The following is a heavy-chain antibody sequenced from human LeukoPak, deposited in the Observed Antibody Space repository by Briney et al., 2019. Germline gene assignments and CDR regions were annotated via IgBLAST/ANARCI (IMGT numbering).Heavy chain of an antibody. CDR1: GFTISDYY. D-gene: IGHD3-9*01. Sequence: PGGSLRLSCAASGFTISDYYMSWIRQTPGKGLEWVSYISSSGSTIYYADSVKGRFTISRDNAKNSLYLQMNSLRAEDTAVYYCATNGRYDILTGSDYWGQGTLVTVSS. J-gene: IGHJ4*02. CDR2: ISSSGSTI. CDR3: ATNGRYDILTGSDY. V-gene: IGHV3-11*01.